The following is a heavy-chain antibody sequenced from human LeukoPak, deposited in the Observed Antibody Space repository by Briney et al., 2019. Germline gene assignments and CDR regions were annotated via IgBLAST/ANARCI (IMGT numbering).Heavy chain of an antibody. V-gene: IGHV4-39*01. CDR3: ASSSGYEGYFQH. CDR2: IYYSGGT. J-gene: IGHJ1*01. D-gene: IGHD3-22*01. CDR1: GGSISSSSYY. Sequence: SETLSLTCTVSGGSISSSSYYWGWIRQPPGKGLEWIGSIYYSGGTYYNPSLKSRVTISVDTSKNQFSLKLSSVTAADTAVYYCASSSGYEGYFQHWGQGTLVTVSS.